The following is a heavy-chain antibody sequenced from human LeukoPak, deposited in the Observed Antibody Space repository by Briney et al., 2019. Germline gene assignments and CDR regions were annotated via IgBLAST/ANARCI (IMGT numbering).Heavy chain of an antibody. V-gene: IGHV3-9*01. CDR1: GFTFDDYA. CDR3: AKDIFTGIAAAGAIDY. J-gene: IGHJ4*02. CDR2: ISWNSGSV. Sequence: GGSLRLSCAASGFTFDDYAMHWVRQAPGKGLEWVSGISWNSGSVGYADSVKGRFTISRDNAKNSLYLQMNSLRAEDTASYYCAKDIFTGIAAAGAIDYWGQGTLVTVSS. D-gene: IGHD6-13*01.